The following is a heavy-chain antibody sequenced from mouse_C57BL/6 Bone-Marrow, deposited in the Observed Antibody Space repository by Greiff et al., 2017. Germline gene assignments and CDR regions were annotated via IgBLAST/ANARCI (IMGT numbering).Heavy chain of an antibody. CDR3: ARHGGYYHYAMDY. V-gene: IGHV2-6-1*01. Sequence: VMLVESGPGLVAPSQSLSITCTVSGFSLTSYGVHWVRQPPGKGLEWLVVIWSDGSTTYNSALKSRLSISKDNSKSQVFLKMNSLQTDDTARYYCARHGGYYHYAMDYWGQGTSVTVSS. CDR1: GFSLTSYG. D-gene: IGHD2-3*01. J-gene: IGHJ4*01. CDR2: IWSDGST.